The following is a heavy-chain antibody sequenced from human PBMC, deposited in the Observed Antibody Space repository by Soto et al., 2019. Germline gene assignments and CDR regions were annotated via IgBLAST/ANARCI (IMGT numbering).Heavy chain of an antibody. V-gene: IGHV3-23*01. CDR2: ISGSGGRT. CDR1: GFTYSTYA. CDR3: AKERDSRGLYDY. J-gene: IGHJ4*02. D-gene: IGHD3-3*01. Sequence: PGGSLRLSCAASGFTYSTYAMTWVRQAPGKGLEWVSAISGSGGRTYYADSVKGRFTISRDNSKNTLYLEMNILRAEDTAVYYCAKERDSRGLYDYLGQGTLVTVSS.